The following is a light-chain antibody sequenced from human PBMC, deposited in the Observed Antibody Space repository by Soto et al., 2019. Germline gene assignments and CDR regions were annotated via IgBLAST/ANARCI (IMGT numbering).Light chain of an antibody. V-gene: IGLV1-40*01. Sequence: QSVLTQPPSVSGAPGQRVTISCTGSSSNIGAGYDVHWYQQLPGTAPKLLIYGNSNRPSGVPDRFSGSKSGTSASLAITGIQAEDEADYYCQSYDSSLSLFGGGTQLTVL. CDR2: GNS. J-gene: IGLJ2*01. CDR1: SSNIGAGYD. CDR3: QSYDSSLSL.